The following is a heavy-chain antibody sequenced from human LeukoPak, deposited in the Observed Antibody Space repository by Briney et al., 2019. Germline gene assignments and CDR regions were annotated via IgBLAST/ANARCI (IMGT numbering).Heavy chain of an antibody. Sequence: SETLSLTCGVSGGSITNINYWTWVRQPPGKGLEWIGEVNLQGSTNYNPSLMGRVAISVDTSENHISLQLTSVTAADTAVYYCAREGGPYRPLDYSGQGTLVTVSS. J-gene: IGHJ4*02. CDR1: GGSITNINY. V-gene: IGHV4-4*02. CDR2: VNLQGST. CDR3: AREGGPYRPLDY.